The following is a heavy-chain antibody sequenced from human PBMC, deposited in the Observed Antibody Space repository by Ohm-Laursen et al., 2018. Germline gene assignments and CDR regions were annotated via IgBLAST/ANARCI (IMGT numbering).Heavy chain of an antibody. J-gene: IGHJ4*02. CDR1: GGSISGYY. CDR2: IHSSGST. CDR3: ARHRDYYDSSGYYSHFDY. V-gene: IGHV4-4*07. D-gene: IGHD3-22*01. Sequence: SDTLSLTCTVSGGSISGYYWSWIRQTAGKGLEWIGRIHSSGSTNYNPSLQSRVTMSEDTSKNQFSLKLSSVTAADTAVYYCARHRDYYDSSGYYSHFDYWGQGALVTVSS.